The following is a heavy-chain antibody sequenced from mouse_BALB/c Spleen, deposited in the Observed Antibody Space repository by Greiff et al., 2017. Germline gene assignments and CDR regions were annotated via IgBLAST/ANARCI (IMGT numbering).Heavy chain of an antibody. D-gene: IGHD2-1*01. CDR1: GFNIKDYY. CDR3: ASPSTMVTNWFAY. Sequence: EVQLQQSGAELVRPGALVKLSCKASGFNIKDYYMHWVKQRPEQGLEWIGWIDPENGNTIYDPKFQGKASITADTSSNTAYLQLSSLTSEDTAVYYCASPSTMVTNWFAYWGQGTLVTVSA. J-gene: IGHJ3*01. CDR2: IDPENGNT. V-gene: IGHV14-1*02.